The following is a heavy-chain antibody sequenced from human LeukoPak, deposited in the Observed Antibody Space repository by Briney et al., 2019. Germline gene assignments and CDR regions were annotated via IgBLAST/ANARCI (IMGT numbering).Heavy chain of an antibody. CDR2: IHNAGATT. CDR3: VRVVAGKEAY. CDR1: GFTFSSYT. D-gene: IGHD6-19*01. Sequence: PGGSLGLSCAASGFTFSSYTMSWVRRPPGKGLEWVSDIHNAGATTYYGDSVKGRFTISRDNSKNTLYLQMSRLRAEDTAVYYCVRVVAGKEAYWGQGILVTVSS. V-gene: IGHV3-23*01. J-gene: IGHJ4*02.